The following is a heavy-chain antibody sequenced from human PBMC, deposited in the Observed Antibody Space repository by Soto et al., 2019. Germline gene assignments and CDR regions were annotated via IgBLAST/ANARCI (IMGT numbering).Heavy chain of an antibody. V-gene: IGHV3-23*01. J-gene: IGHJ4*02. Sequence: GGSLRLSCAASGFTFSSYAMSWVRHAPGKGLEWVSAISGSGGSTYYADSVKGRFTISRDNSKNTLYLQMNSLRAEDTAVYYCAKDRTLWWSSSDYWGQGTLVTVSS. CDR3: AKDRTLWWSSSDY. D-gene: IGHD2-21*01. CDR2: ISGSGGST. CDR1: GFTFSSYA.